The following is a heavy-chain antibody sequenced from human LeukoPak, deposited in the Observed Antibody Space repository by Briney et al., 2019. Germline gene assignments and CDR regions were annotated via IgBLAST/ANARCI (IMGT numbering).Heavy chain of an antibody. V-gene: IGHV4-4*09. CDR1: GDSIISYN. D-gene: IGHD5-24*01. J-gene: IGHJ6*03. CDR2: IYTSGST. CDR3: ARLDGYNYYCFMDV. Sequence: PAETLSLTCTVSGDSIISYNWSWIRQPPGKGLEWTWYIYTSGSTNYNPSLKSRVTISVDPSKNQLALKLSSVTAADTAVYYCARLDGYNYYCFMDVWGKGTTVTVSS.